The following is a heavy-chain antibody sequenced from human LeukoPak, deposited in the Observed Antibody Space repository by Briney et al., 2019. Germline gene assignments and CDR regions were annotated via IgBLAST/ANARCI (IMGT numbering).Heavy chain of an antibody. CDR3: ARVDRIAVAGSYYFDY. D-gene: IGHD6-19*01. CDR2: INHSRST. V-gene: IGHV4-34*01. CDR1: GGSFSGYY. Sequence: SETLSLTCAVYGGSFSGYYWSWIRQPPGKGLEWIGEINHSRSTNYNPSLKSRVTISVDTSKNQFSLKLSSVTAADTAVYYCARVDRIAVAGSYYFDYWGQGTLVTVSS. J-gene: IGHJ4*02.